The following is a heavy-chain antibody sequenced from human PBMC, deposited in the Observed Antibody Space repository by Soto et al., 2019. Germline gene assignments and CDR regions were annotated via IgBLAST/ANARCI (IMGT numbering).Heavy chain of an antibody. CDR2: SIPIFGTA. D-gene: IGHD6-13*01. V-gene: IGHV1-69*12. CDR3: ARRGVNIQPGYSSRRRGATKYYFDY. Sequence: QVQLVQSGAEVKKPGSSVKVSCKASGGTFSSYAISWVRQAPGQGLEWMGGSIPIFGTANYAQKFQGRVTITADESKSTAYMELSSLRSEDTAVYYCARRGVNIQPGYSSRRRGATKYYFDYWGQGTLVTVSS. J-gene: IGHJ4*02. CDR1: GGTFSSYA.